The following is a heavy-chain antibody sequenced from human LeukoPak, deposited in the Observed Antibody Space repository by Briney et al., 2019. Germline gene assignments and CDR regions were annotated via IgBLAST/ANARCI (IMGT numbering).Heavy chain of an antibody. J-gene: IGHJ6*03. CDR3: AREDYYDSSGYYLYYYYYMDV. CDR1: GFTFSSYG. CDR2: IWYDGSNK. Sequence: GGSLRLSCAASGFTFSSYGMHWVRQAPGKGLEWVAVIWYDGSNKYYTDSVKGRFTISRDNSKNTLYLQMNSLRAEDTAVYYCAREDYYDSSGYYLYYYYYMDVWGKGTTVTVSS. D-gene: IGHD3-22*01. V-gene: IGHV3-33*01.